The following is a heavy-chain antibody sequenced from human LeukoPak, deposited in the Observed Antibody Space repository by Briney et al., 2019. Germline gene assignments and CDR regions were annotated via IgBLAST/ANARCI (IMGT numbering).Heavy chain of an antibody. V-gene: IGHV3-30*02. CDR2: IRYDGSNK. J-gene: IGHJ4*02. CDR1: GFTFSSYG. CDR3: AKDSATYYYDSSGPFDY. D-gene: IGHD3-22*01. Sequence: SGGSLRLSCAASGFTFSSYGMHWVRQAPGKGLEWVAFIRYDGSNKYYADSVKGRFTISRDNSKNTLYLQMNSLRAEDTAVYYCAKDSATYYYDSSGPFDYWGQGTLVTVSS.